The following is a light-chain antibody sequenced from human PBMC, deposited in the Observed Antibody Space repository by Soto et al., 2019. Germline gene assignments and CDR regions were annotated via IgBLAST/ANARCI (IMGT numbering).Light chain of an antibody. CDR3: AAWDDSLNGEVV. Sequence: QSVLTQPPSVSGAPGQRVTISCAGSSSHIGATYDIHWYQQLPGAAPRLLIYGNSNRPSGVPDRFAGSKSGTSASLAISGLQSEDEADYYCAAWDDSLNGEVVFGGGTKLTVL. V-gene: IGLV1-40*01. CDR1: SSHIGATYD. J-gene: IGLJ2*01. CDR2: GNS.